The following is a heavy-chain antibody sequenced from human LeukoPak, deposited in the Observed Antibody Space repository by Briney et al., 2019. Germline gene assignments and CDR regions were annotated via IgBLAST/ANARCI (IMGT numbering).Heavy chain of an antibody. CDR1: GYTFTSYY. Sequence: GASVKVSCKASGYTFTSYYMHWVRQAPGQGLEWMGIINPSGGSTSYAQKFQGRVTMTRDMSASTVYMELSSLRSEDTAVYYCARLSDGGNEDYWGQGTLVTVSS. D-gene: IGHD4-23*01. J-gene: IGHJ4*02. V-gene: IGHV1-46*01. CDR2: INPSGGST. CDR3: ARLSDGGNEDY.